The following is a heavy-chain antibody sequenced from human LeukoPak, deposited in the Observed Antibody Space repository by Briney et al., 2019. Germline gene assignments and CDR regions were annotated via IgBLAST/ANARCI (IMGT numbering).Heavy chain of an antibody. D-gene: IGHD3-16*01. CDR1: GFTFSNSI. Sequence: PGGPLRLSCVGSGFTFSNSILSWVRQAPGKGLEWVASINQNGNVNYYVDSVKGRFTISRDNAKDSLYLQMSNLRAEGTAVYFCARGGGLDVWGQGATVTVSS. CDR2: INQNGNVN. V-gene: IGHV3-7*03. J-gene: IGHJ6*02. CDR3: ARGGGLDV.